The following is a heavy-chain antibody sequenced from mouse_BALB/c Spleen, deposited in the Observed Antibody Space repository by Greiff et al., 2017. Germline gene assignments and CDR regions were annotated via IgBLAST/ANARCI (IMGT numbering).Heavy chain of an antibody. CDR3: ARHLYYRYDVGY. CDR2: INPSTGYT. J-gene: IGHJ2*01. CDR1: GYTFTSYW. Sequence: VQLQQSGAELAKPGASVKMSCKASGYTFTSYWMHWVKQRPGQGLEWIGYINPSTGYTEYNQKFKDKATLTADKSSSTAYMQLSSLTSEDSAVYYCARHLYYRYDVGYWGQGTTLTVSS. V-gene: IGHV1-7*01. D-gene: IGHD2-14*01.